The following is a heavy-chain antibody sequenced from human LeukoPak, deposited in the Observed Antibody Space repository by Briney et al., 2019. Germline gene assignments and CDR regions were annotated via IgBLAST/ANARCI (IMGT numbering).Heavy chain of an antibody. D-gene: IGHD3-10*01. J-gene: IGHJ4*02. CDR1: GGSFSGYY. V-gene: IGHV4-59*01. CDR2: IYYSGST. CDR3: AREGSGSYGFDY. Sequence: SETLSLTCAVYGGSFSGYYWSWIRQPPGKGLEWIGYIYYSGSTYYNPSLKSRVTISVDTFKNQFSLKLRSVTAADTAVYYCAREGSGSYGFDYWGQGTLVTVSS.